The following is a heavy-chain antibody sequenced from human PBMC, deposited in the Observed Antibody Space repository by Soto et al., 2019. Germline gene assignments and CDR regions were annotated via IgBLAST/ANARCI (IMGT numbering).Heavy chain of an antibody. CDR3: ARDLLLDGSVSYYSYFDY. Sequence: QVQLVESGGGVVQPGRSLRLSCAASGFTFSSYGMHWVRQAPGKGLEWVAVIWYDGSNKYYADSVKGRFTISRDNSKNTLYLQMNSLRAVDTAVYYCARDLLLDGSVSYYSYFDYWGQGTLVTVSS. D-gene: IGHD3-10*01. CDR2: IWYDGSNK. J-gene: IGHJ4*02. V-gene: IGHV3-33*01. CDR1: GFTFSSYG.